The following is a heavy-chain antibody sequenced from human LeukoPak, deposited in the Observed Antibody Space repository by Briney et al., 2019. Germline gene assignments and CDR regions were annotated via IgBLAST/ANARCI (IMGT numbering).Heavy chain of an antibody. J-gene: IGHJ4*02. D-gene: IGHD6-19*01. V-gene: IGHV4-4*07. CDR1: GGSISSYY. CDR3: ARHRSGSGWSFDY. CDR2: IYTSGNT. Sequence: SETLSLTCTVSGGSISSYYWSWIRQPAGKGLEWIGRIYTSGNTDYNPSLNSRVTMSVDTSKNRFSLKLSSVAAADTAMYYCARHRSGSGWSFDYWGQGTLVTVSS.